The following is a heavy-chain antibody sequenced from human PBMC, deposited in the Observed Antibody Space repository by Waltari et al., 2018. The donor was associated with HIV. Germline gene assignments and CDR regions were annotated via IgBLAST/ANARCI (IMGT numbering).Heavy chain of an antibody. Sequence: ELQLVEFGGDLVQPGGSLRLSCAASGFRFCSYWMQWVRQVPGKGLVWVSAISGSGGGTYYADSVKGRFTISRDNSKNTLYLQMDTLRAEDTAVYFCAKDRTNRDGDYDYCDYWGQGTLVTVSS. J-gene: IGHJ4*02. CDR1: GFRFCSYW. CDR3: AKDRTNRDGDYDYCDY. CDR2: ISGSGGGT. V-gene: IGHV3-23*04. D-gene: IGHD4-17*01.